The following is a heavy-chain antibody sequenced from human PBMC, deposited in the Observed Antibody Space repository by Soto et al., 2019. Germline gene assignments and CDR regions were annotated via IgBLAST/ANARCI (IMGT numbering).Heavy chain of an antibody. CDR2: ISGSGGST. Sequence: PGGSLRLSCAASGFTFSSYAMSWVRQAPGKGLEWVSAISGSGGSTYYADSVKGRFTISRDNSKNTLYLQMNSLRAEDTAVYYCAKDLYSSGWAQSTPSYYFDYWGQGTLVTVSS. V-gene: IGHV3-23*01. J-gene: IGHJ4*02. CDR1: GFTFSSYA. CDR3: AKDLYSSGWAQSTPSYYFDY. D-gene: IGHD6-19*01.